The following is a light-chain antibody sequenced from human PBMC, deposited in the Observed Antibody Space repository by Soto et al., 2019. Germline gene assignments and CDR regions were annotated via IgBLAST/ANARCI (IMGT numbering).Light chain of an antibody. V-gene: IGKV1-12*01. CDR2: DAS. J-gene: IGKJ4*01. Sequence: DIQMTQSPSTVSASVGDRVTITCRASEDINNWLAWYQQKPGKAPKLLIYDASTLQNGVPSRFSRRGSGTDFALTSSSMQPEDLATYSCQQSNSFPLTFGGGTRVEIK. CDR1: EDINNW. CDR3: QQSNSFPLT.